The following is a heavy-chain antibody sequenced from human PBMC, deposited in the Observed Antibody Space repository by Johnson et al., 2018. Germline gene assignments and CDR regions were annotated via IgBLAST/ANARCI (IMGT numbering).Heavy chain of an antibody. D-gene: IGHD7-27*01. J-gene: IGHJ3*01. V-gene: IGHV3-23*04. Sequence: EVQLVETGGGLVQPGRSLRLSCAASGFTFDDYAMHCVRQAPGKGLEWVSGMSGSGGRTYYADSVKGRFTISRDNSKKTFYVQMNSLRAEDTAIYFCAKGRESGVYWGDVFDLWGQGTMVTVSS. CDR2: MSGSGGRT. CDR1: GFTFDDYA. CDR3: AKGRESGVYWGDVFDL.